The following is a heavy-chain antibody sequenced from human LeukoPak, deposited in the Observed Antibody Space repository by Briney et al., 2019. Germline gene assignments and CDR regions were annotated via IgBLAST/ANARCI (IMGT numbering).Heavy chain of an antibody. J-gene: IGHJ4*02. CDR1: GGSISGFY. D-gene: IGHD3-22*01. CDR2: IYTSGST. Sequence: SETLSPTCTVSGGSISGFYWSWIRQPAGEGLEWIGRIYTSGSTDYNPSLKSRVTMSVDKSKNQVSMKVTSVTAADTAVYYCARYFYDSSGYYYPDYWGQGTLVTVSS. CDR3: ARYFYDSSGYYYPDY. V-gene: IGHV4-4*07.